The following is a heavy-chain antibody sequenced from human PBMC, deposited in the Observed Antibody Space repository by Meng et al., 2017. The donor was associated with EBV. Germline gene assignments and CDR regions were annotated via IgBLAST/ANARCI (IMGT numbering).Heavy chain of an antibody. Sequence: QLQLQESGSXQVKPXXXLSLTCPXSGDSISSFYYWAWLRQPPGRGLGWIGSAHYSGRTYYSPSLRSRVTVSIDTSKNQFSLRLTSVTAADTALYYCARPFPSIVSPRLDPFGDWGQGALVTVSS. D-gene: IGHD5/OR15-5a*01. CDR3: ARPFPSIVSPRLDPFGD. J-gene: IGHJ4*02. CDR1: GDSISSFYY. CDR2: AHYSGRT. V-gene: IGHV4-39*01.